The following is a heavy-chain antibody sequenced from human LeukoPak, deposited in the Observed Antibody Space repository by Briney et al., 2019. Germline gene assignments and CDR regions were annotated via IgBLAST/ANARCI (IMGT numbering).Heavy chain of an antibody. CDR1: GFTFSSYA. CDR3: AKVGEESDAFDI. J-gene: IGHJ3*02. V-gene: IGHV3-64*04. D-gene: IGHD2-21*01. CDR2: ISSNGGST. Sequence: PAGGSLRLSCSASGFTFSSYAMHWVRQAPGKGLEYVSAISSNGGSTYYADSVKGRFTISRDNSKNKLYLQMNSLRAEDTAVYYCAKVGEESDAFDIWGQGTMVTVSS.